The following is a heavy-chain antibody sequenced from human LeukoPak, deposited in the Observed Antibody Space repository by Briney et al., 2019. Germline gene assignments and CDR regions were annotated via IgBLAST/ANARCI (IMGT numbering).Heavy chain of an antibody. CDR1: GGTFSSYA. V-gene: IGHV1-69*05. CDR2: IIPIFGTA. Sequence: GSSVKVSCKASGGTFSSYAISCVRQAPGQGLEWMGGIIPIFGTANYAQKFQGRVTITTDESTSTAYMELSSLRSEDTAVYYCARERPHCSSTSCYYMRSINWFDPWGQGTLVTVSS. CDR3: ARERPHCSSTSCYYMRSINWFDP. J-gene: IGHJ5*02. D-gene: IGHD2-2*01.